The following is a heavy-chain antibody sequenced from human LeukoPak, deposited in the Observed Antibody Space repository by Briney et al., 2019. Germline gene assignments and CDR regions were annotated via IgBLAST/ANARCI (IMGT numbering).Heavy chain of an antibody. CDR1: GGSINSYF. Sequence: SETLSLTCSVSGGSINSYFWSWIRQPPGKGLEWIGYIYYSGSTNHNPSLESRVTISVDTSKNQFSLKLSSVTASDTAVYYCARPRGSGYYYYYYGMDVWGQGTTVTVSS. V-gene: IGHV4-59*01. CDR3: ARPRGSGYYYYYYGMDV. CDR2: IYYSGST. J-gene: IGHJ6*02. D-gene: IGHD3-22*01.